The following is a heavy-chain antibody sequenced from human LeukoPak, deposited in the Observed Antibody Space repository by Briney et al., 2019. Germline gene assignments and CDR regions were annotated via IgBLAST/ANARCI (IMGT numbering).Heavy chain of an antibody. CDR3: ARDFRTNYYYYMDV. V-gene: IGHV3-30*03. Sequence: GGSLRLSCAASGFTISSYGMHWVRQAPGKGLEWVAVISYDGSNENYADSVKGRFTISRDNTKNTLYVQMNSLRAEDTALYYCARDFRTNYYYYMDVWGKGTTVTVSS. J-gene: IGHJ6*03. D-gene: IGHD1-14*01. CDR1: GFTISSYG. CDR2: ISYDGSNE.